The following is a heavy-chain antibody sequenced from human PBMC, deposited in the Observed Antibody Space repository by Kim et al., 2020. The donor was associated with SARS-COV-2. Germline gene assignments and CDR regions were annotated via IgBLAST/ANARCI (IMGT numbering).Heavy chain of an antibody. D-gene: IGHD1-7*01. Sequence: NHAHKVQGKITMTADTSTSTVYMELRSLSSDDTAIFYCAREELYYYFTMDVWGQGTTVTVSS. J-gene: IGHJ6*02. V-gene: IGHV1-18*01. CDR3: AREELYYYFTMDV.